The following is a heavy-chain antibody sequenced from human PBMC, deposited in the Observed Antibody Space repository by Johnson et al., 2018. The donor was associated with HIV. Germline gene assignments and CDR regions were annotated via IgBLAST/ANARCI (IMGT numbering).Heavy chain of an antibody. J-gene: IGHJ3*02. CDR1: GFTFDDHP. CDR2: ISYAGNNK. V-gene: IGHV3-30*03. CDR3: ASLGGLGGFDI. Sequence: QMQLLESGGGVVRPGGSLRLSCAASGFTFDDHPMHWVRQAPGKGLEWVAIISYAGNNKYYAHSVKGRFTISRDNSKNTLYLQMNSLTPEDTAVYYCASLGGLGGFDIWGQGTMVTVSS. D-gene: IGHD1-26*01.